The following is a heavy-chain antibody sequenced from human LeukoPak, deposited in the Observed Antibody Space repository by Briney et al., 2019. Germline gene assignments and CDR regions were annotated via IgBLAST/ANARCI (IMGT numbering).Heavy chain of an antibody. CDR1: GGSISSYY. Sequence: SETLSLTCTVSGGSISSYYWSWIRQPPGKGLEWIGHIYYSGSTNYNPSLKSRVTISVDTSKNQFSLKLSSVSASDTAVYYSVRHSADPNSSGICDYWGQGTLVTVSS. CDR3: VRHSADPNSSGICDY. V-gene: IGHV4-59*08. D-gene: IGHD6-19*01. J-gene: IGHJ4*02. CDR2: IYYSGST.